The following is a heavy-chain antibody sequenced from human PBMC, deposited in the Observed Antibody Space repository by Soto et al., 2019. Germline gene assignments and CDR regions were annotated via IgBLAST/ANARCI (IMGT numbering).Heavy chain of an antibody. V-gene: IGHV3-23*01. CDR3: AKDDSVQYYYDSSGCYDY. CDR2: ISGSGGST. D-gene: IGHD3-22*01. CDR1: GFTFSSYA. Sequence: EVQLLESGGGLVQPGGSLRLSCAASGFTFSSYAMSWVRQAPGKGLEWVSAISGSGGSTYYADSVKGRFTISRDNSKNTLYLQMNSLRAEDTAVYYCAKDDSVQYYYDSSGCYDYWGQGTLVTVSS. J-gene: IGHJ4*02.